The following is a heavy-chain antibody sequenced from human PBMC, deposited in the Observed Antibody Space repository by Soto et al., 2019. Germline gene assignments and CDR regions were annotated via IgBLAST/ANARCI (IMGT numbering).Heavy chain of an antibody. CDR1: GFTFKYYA. V-gene: IGHV3-23*01. J-gene: IGHJ4*02. CDR3: AKLKRLTAAGYFDY. D-gene: IGHD6-13*01. Sequence: EVQLLESGGGLAQPGGSLRLFCAASGFTFKYYAMTWVRQAPGKGLEWVSGISGSGNRTYYVDSVKGRFAISRHNSNNTLYLQMDSLKTEDTSVYYCAKLKRLTAAGYFDYWGQGMLVSVSS. CDR2: ISGSGNRT.